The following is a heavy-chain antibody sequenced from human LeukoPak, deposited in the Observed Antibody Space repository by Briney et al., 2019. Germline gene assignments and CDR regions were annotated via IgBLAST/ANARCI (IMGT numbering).Heavy chain of an antibody. D-gene: IGHD6-13*01. CDR3: ARDRDSSSWYCLDY. Sequence: GGALRLSCAASGFTFSSYGMHWVRQAPGKGLEGVAVIWYDGSNKYYADSVKGRFTISRDNSKNMLYLQTNSLRAEDTAVYYCARDRDSSSWYCLDYWGQGTLVTVSS. V-gene: IGHV3-33*01. CDR2: IWYDGSNK. J-gene: IGHJ4*02. CDR1: GFTFSSYG.